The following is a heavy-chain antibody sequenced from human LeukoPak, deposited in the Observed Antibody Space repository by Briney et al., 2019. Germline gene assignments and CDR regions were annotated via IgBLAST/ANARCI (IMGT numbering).Heavy chain of an antibody. J-gene: IGHJ4*02. CDR3: ARTRYRRDWEFDY. Sequence: SETLSLTCTVSGGSISNTDYYWGWIRQPPGKGLEWIGTIYCTGSAYYNPSLRSRVTMSVDTSKNQFSLKLNSVSAADTAVYYCARTRYRRDWEFDYWGQGTLVTVSS. D-gene: IGHD2-2*02. V-gene: IGHV4-39*01. CDR1: GGSISNTDYY. CDR2: IYCTGSA.